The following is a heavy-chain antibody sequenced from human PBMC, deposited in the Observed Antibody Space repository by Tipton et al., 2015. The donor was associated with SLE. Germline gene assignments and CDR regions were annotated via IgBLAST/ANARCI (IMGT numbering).Heavy chain of an antibody. CDR3: ARQEAVAGSRDY. V-gene: IGHV4-34*01. D-gene: IGHD6-19*01. Sequence: LRLSCAVYGGSFSGYYWSWIRQPPGKGLEWIGEINHSGSTNYNPSLKSRVTISVDTSKNQFSLKLSSVTAADTAVYYCARQEAVAGSRDYWGQGTLVTVSS. J-gene: IGHJ4*02. CDR2: INHSGST. CDR1: GGSFSGYY.